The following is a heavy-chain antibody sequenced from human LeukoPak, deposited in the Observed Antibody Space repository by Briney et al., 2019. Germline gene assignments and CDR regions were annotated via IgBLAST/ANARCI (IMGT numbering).Heavy chain of an antibody. V-gene: IGHV3-7*01. Sequence: GGSLRLSCAASGLTFSSYWMSWVRQAPGKGLEWVANIKQDGSEKYYVDSVKGRFTISRDNAKNSLYLQMNSLRAEDTAVYYCARAQRGYYYDSSGYPLGYWGQGTLVTVSS. J-gene: IGHJ4*02. D-gene: IGHD3-22*01. CDR2: IKQDGSEK. CDR1: GLTFSSYW. CDR3: ARAQRGYYYDSSGYPLGY.